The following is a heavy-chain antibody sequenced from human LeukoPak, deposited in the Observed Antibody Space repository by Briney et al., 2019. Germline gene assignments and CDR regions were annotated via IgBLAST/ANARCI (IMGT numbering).Heavy chain of an antibody. D-gene: IGHD3-22*01. J-gene: IGHJ4*02. V-gene: IGHV3-23*01. CDR1: GFTLSSNA. CDR3: AKARDYYDSSGPPIDY. CDR2: ISGSGGST. Sequence: GGSLRLSCAASGFTLSSNAMNWVRQAPGKGLEWVSGISGSGGSTYYADSVKGRFTISRDNSKNTLYLQMNSLRAEETAVYYCAKARDYYDSSGPPIDYWGQGTLVTVSS.